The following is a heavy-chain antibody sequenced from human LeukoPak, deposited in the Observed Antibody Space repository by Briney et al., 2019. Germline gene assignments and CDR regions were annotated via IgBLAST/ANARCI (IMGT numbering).Heavy chain of an antibody. J-gene: IGHJ4*02. Sequence: GESLKISCKGSGYSFTSYWIGWVRQMPGKGLEWMGIIYPGDSDTRYSPSFQGQVTISADKSISTAYLQWSSLKASDTAMYYCARRRYDFWSGYYSFDYWGRGTLVTVSS. CDR2: IYPGDSDT. V-gene: IGHV5-51*01. D-gene: IGHD3-3*01. CDR1: GYSFTSYW. CDR3: ARRRYDFWSGYYSFDY.